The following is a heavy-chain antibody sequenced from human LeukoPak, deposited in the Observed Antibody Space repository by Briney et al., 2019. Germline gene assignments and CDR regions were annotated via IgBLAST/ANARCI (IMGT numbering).Heavy chain of an antibody. V-gene: IGHV3-48*01. J-gene: IGHJ4*02. D-gene: IGHD3-16*02. CDR1: GFTFSSYS. CDR2: ISSSSSTI. Sequence: GGSLRLSCAASGFTFSSYSMNWFRQAPGRGLEWVSYISSSSSTIYYADSVKGRFTISRDNAKNSLYLQMNSLRAEDTAVYYCARGDYDYVWGSYRYYYFDYWGQGTLVTVSS. CDR3: ARGDYDYVWGSYRYYYFDY.